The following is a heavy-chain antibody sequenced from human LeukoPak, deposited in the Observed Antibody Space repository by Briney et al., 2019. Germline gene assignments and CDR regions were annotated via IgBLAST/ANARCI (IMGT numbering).Heavy chain of an antibody. V-gene: IGHV3-23*01. J-gene: IGHJ3*02. D-gene: IGHD5-18*01. CDR2: MSGSGGST. Sequence: GGSLRLSCAASGFTFSIYGMSWVRQAPGRGLEWVSAMSGSGGSTYYADSVKGRFTISRDNSKNTLYLQMNSLRAEDTAVYYCARIQVDTAMNHDAFDIWGQGTMTVSS. CDR1: GFTFSIYG. CDR3: ARIQVDTAMNHDAFDI.